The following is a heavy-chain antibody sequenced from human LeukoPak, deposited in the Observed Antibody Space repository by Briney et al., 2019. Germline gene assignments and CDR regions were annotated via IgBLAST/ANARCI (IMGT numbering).Heavy chain of an antibody. CDR1: GYTFTSYD. Sequence: ASVTVSCKASGYTFTSYDINWVRQAAGQGLEWMGWMNPNSGNTGYAQTFQGRVTMTRNISISTAYMELSSLRSEDTAVYYGARGHPDYYGGSGFWSGGDVWGQGTLVTVSS. CDR2: MNPNSGNT. D-gene: IGHD3-22*01. J-gene: IGHJ4*02. CDR3: ARGHPDYYGGSGFWSGGDV. V-gene: IGHV1-8*01.